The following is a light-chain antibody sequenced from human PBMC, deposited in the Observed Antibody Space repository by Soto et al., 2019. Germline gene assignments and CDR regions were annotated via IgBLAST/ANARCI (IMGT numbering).Light chain of an antibody. J-gene: IGKJ1*01. CDR1: QSVSNSY. V-gene: IGKV3-20*01. CDR2: GAS. Sequence: EIVLTQSPGTLSLSPGERATLSCRASQSVSNSYLAWYQQKPGQAPRLLIYGASNRATGIPDRFSGSGSGTDFTLTISRPELGDFAVYYCQQYGSSSPLTFGQGTKVEIK. CDR3: QQYGSSSPLT.